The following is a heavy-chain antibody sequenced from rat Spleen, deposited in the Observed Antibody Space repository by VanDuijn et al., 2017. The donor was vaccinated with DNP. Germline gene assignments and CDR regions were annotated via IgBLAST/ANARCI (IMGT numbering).Heavy chain of an antibody. V-gene: IGHV2-34*01. CDR2: MWYDGDT. D-gene: IGHD1-11*01. CDR1: GFSLTTYS. CDR3: AANYGGYSAPDY. J-gene: IGHJ2*01. Sequence: QVQLKESGPGLVQPSETLSLTCTVSGFSLTTYSVSWVRQPSGKGPEWMGKMWYDGDTAYNSALKYRLSISRDTSKSQVFLKMNSLQTEDTGTYYCAANYGGYSAPDYWGQGVMVTVSS.